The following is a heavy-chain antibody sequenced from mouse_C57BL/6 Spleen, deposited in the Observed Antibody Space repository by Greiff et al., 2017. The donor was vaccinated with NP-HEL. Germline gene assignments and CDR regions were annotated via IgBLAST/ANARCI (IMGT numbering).Heavy chain of an antibody. D-gene: IGHD4-1*01. CDR3: ARIWEGRYYFDY. CDR2: IDPSDSYT. V-gene: IGHV1-69*01. Sequence: QVQLKQPGAELVMPGASVKLSCKASGYTFTSYWMHWVKQRPGQGLEWIGEIDPSDSYTNYNQKFKGKSTLTVDKSSSTAYMQLSSLTSEDSAVYYCARIWEGRYYFDYWGQGTTLTVSS. J-gene: IGHJ2*01. CDR1: GYTFTSYW.